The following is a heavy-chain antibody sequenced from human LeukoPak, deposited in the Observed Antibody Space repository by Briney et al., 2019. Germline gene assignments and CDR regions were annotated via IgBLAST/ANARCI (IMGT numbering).Heavy chain of an antibody. Sequence: GASVKVSCKASGYTFTGYYMHWVRQAPGQGFEWMGRINPGSGGTNYAQKFQGRVTMTRDTSTSTAYMELSGLRSDDTAVYYCARDNSAVLYFFDYWGQGTLVTVSS. CDR1: GYTFTGYY. CDR2: INPGSGGT. V-gene: IGHV1-2*06. J-gene: IGHJ4*02. D-gene: IGHD4-23*01. CDR3: ARDNSAVLYFFDY.